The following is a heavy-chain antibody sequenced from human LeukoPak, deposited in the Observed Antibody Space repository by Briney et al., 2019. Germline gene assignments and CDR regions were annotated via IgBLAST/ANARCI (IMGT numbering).Heavy chain of an antibody. CDR2: ISSSSSYI. J-gene: IGHJ4*02. D-gene: IGHD3-3*01. CDR3: ARVNRDGVVIIQSSYYFDY. V-gene: IGHV3-21*01. Sequence: GGSLRLSCAASGFTFSSYSMNWVRQAPGKGLEWVSSISSSSSYIYYADSVKGRFTISRDNAKNSLYLQMNSLRAEDTAVYYCARVNRDGVVIIQSSYYFDYWGQGTLVTVSS. CDR1: GFTFSSYS.